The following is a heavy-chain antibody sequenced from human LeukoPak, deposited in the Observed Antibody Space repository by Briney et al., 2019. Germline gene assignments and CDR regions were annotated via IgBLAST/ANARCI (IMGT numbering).Heavy chain of an antibody. CDR3: AATPDVSSCYKSLDDAFDI. J-gene: IGHJ3*02. Sequence: SSVTVSCMASGYTFTSYGISGVRQAPGQGLEWMGWICAYNGNKNYEQKLQGRVTMTKETSTSTAYMELRSLRSDDTAVYHCAATPDVSSCYKSLDDAFDIWGQGTMVTVSS. CDR2: ICAYNGNK. D-gene: IGHD2-15*01. V-gene: IGHV1-18*01. CDR1: GYTFTSYG.